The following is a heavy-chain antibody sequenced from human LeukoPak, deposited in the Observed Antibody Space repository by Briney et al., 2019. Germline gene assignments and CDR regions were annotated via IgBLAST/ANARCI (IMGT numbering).Heavy chain of an antibody. CDR2: IIPIFGTA. V-gene: IGHV1-69*05. D-gene: IGHD6-13*01. CDR3: ARGPIAAAGTVIYYYYFMDV. CDR1: GGTFSNYA. Sequence: SVNVSCKASGGTFSNYAISWVRQPPGQGLEGMGWIIPIFGTANYAQKLQGRVTITTEESTSTAYMELSSLRSEDTAVYYCARGPIAAAGTVIYYYYFMDVWGKGTTVTVSS. J-gene: IGHJ6*03.